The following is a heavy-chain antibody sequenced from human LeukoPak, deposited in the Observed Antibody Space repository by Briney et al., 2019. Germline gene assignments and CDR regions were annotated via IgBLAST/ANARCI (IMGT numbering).Heavy chain of an antibody. Sequence: GGSLRLSCATSGFTFSSQAMSWVRQAPGKGLEWVSTISGNSYNTYDADSVKGRFAISRDNSKNTLYLQMNSLRADDTALYYCAKGQAYCSGGNCYSSFDFWGQGTLVTVSS. CDR2: ISGNSYNT. J-gene: IGHJ4*02. CDR3: AKGQAYCSGGNCYSSFDF. CDR1: GFTFSSQA. V-gene: IGHV3-23*01. D-gene: IGHD2-15*01.